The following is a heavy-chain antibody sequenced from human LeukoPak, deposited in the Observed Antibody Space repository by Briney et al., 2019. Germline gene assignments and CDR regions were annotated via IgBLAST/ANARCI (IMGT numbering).Heavy chain of an antibody. Sequence: GGSLRLSCAASGFTVSSNYMSWVRQAPGKGLEWVSVIYSGGSTYYADSVKGRFTISRDNSKNTLYLQMNSLRAEDTAVYYCARDLVDCSSTSCSDGNAFDIWGQGTMVTVSS. J-gene: IGHJ3*02. CDR1: GFTVSSNY. D-gene: IGHD2-2*01. V-gene: IGHV3-53*01. CDR3: ARDLVDCSSTSCSDGNAFDI. CDR2: IYSGGST.